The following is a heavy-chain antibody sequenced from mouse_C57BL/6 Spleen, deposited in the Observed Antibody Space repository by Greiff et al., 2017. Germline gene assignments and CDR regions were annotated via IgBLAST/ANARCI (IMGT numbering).Heavy chain of an antibody. CDR1: GFTFSDYG. V-gene: IGHV5-17*01. CDR2: ISSGSSTI. Sequence: DVQLVESGGGLVKPGGSLKLSCAASGFTFSDYGMHWVRQAPEKGLEWVAYISSGSSTIYYADTVKGRFTISRDNAKNTLFLQMTSLRSEDTAMYYCARNYYGSRYWYFDVWGTGTTVTVSS. CDR3: ARNYYGSRYWYFDV. J-gene: IGHJ1*03. D-gene: IGHD1-1*01.